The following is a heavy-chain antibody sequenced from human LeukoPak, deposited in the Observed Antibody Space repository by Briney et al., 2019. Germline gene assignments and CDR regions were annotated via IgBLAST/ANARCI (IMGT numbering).Heavy chain of an antibody. J-gene: IGHJ3*02. V-gene: IGHV4-39*07. D-gene: IGHD1-26*01. CDR3: ARLVGAQGGDI. CDR2: INHSGST. CDR1: GGSISSSSYY. Sequence: SETLSLTCTVSGGSISSSSYYWSWIRQPPGKGLEWIGEINHSGSTNYNPSLKSRVTISVDTSKNQFSLKLSSVTAADTAVYYCARLVGAQGGDIWGQGTMVTVSS.